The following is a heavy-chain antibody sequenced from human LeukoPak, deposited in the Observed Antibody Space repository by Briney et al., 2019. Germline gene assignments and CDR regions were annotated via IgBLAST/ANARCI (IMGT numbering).Heavy chain of an antibody. Sequence: TGGSLRLSCAAAGFTLSTYSMDWVRQAPGKGLEWVSYISYSSSAIYYADSVKGRFTISRDNAKNSLYLRMNSLRDEDTAVYYCARDSYGSSGYYYVSDYWGQGTLVTVSS. CDR3: ARDSYGSSGYYYVSDY. CDR1: GFTLSTYS. CDR2: ISYSSSAI. J-gene: IGHJ4*02. D-gene: IGHD3-22*01. V-gene: IGHV3-48*02.